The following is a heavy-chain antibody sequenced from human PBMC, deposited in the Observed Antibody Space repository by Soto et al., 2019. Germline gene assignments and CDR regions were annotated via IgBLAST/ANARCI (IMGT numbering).Heavy chain of an antibody. V-gene: IGHV3-23*01. CDR2: ITGSGSDT. Sequence: PGGSLRLSCAASGFTFSSYTMTWVRQAPGKGLEWVSSITGSGSDTYYADSVKGRFTISRDNSKNTLYLQMNSLRAEDTAVYYCAKDWGTAMVTRRYYFDYWGQGTLVTVSS. J-gene: IGHJ4*02. D-gene: IGHD5-18*01. CDR1: GFTFSSYT. CDR3: AKDWGTAMVTRRYYFDY.